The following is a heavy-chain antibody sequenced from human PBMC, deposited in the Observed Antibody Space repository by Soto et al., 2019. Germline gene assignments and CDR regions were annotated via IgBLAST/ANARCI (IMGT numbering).Heavy chain of an antibody. V-gene: IGHV3-23*01. D-gene: IGHD3-22*01. CDR3: AKIHYYDSTGYYRNFDY. CDR2: ISTSGGLT. J-gene: IGHJ4*02. CDR1: GFTFSSYA. Sequence: HPGGSLRLSCAASGFTFSSYAMGWVRQAPGKGLEWVSVISTSGGLTYYTDSVKGRFTISRDNSKNTLYLQMNSLRAEDTALYYCAKIHYYDSTGYYRNFDYWGQGTLVTVSS.